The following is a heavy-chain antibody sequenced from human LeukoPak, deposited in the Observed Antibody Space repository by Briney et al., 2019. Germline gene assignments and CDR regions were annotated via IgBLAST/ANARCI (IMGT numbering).Heavy chain of an antibody. CDR2: INQDGSPN. Sequence: PGGSLRLSCAASGFTFNNYWMNWVRQAPGKGLEWVANINQDGSPNYYLESVKGRFTISRDNAKNSLYLQMNSLRAEDTAVYYCARDSSYYDFWSGYYTGGDYWGQGTLVTVSS. CDR1: GFTFNNYW. CDR3: ARDSSYYDFWSGYYTGGDY. V-gene: IGHV3-7*01. D-gene: IGHD3-3*01. J-gene: IGHJ4*02.